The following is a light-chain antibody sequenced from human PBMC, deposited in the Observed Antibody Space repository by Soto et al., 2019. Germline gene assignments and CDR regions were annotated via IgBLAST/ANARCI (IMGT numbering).Light chain of an antibody. V-gene: IGLV2-23*02. CDR3: CSYAGFTADV. CDR1: SSNIDVFDL. J-gene: IGLJ1*01. Sequence: QSVLAQPASVSGSPGQSITISCTGTSSNIDVFDLVSWYRQRPGKPPKLMIYGVTKRPSGVSDSFSGSKSGNTASLTISGLQAEDEADYYCCSYAGFTADVFGSGTKVTV. CDR2: GVT.